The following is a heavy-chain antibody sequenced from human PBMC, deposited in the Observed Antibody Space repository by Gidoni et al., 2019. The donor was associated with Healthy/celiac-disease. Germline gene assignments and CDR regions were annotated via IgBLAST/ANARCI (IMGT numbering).Heavy chain of an antibody. D-gene: IGHD2-21*02. CDR1: GFTFSSYG. Sequence: QVQLVESGGGVVQPGRSLRLSCAASGFTFSSYGMHWVRQAPGKGLEWVAVISYDGSNKYYADSVKGRFTISRDNSKNTLYLQMNSLRAEDTAVYYCAKNGCGGDCYLPNYYYYYYMDVWGKGTTVTVSS. J-gene: IGHJ6*03. CDR2: ISYDGSNK. V-gene: IGHV3-30*18. CDR3: AKNGCGGDCYLPNYYYYYYMDV.